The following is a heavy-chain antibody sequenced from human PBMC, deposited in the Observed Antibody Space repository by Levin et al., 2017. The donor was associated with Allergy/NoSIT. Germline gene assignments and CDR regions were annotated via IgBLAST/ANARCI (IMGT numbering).Heavy chain of an antibody. CDR2: IAYDGSNK. CDR3: AKPLGIGEAGWLESGLDV. D-gene: IGHD6-13*01. CDR1: GFTFSSYG. V-gene: IGHV3-30*18. Sequence: GESLKISCAASGFTFSSYGMHWVRQAPGKGLEWVAVIAYDGSNKYYADSVKGRFTISRDNSENTLYLQMNSLRVEDTAVYYCAKPLGIGEAGWLESGLDVWGRGTTVTVFS. J-gene: IGHJ6*04.